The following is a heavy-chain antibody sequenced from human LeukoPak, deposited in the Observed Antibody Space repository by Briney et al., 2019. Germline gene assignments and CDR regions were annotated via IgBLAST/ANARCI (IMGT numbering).Heavy chain of an antibody. Sequence: GGSLRLSCAASGFTVSSNYMSWVRQAPGKGLEWVSVIYSGGSTYYADSVKGRFTISRDNSKNTLYLQMNSLRAEDTAVYYCARAPYYYDSSGYYWDKYYFDYWGQGTLVTVSS. J-gene: IGHJ4*02. CDR1: GFTVSSNY. D-gene: IGHD3-22*01. V-gene: IGHV3-66*01. CDR2: IYSGGST. CDR3: ARAPYYYDSSGYYWDKYYFDY.